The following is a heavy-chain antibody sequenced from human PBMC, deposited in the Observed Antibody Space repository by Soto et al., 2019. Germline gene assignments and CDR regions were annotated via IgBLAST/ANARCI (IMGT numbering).Heavy chain of an antibody. CDR1: GGSISSYY. J-gene: IGHJ4*02. V-gene: IGHV4-59*08. CDR3: ARQRTSVVTQAYFDV. Sequence: NPSETLSLTCTVSGGSISSYYWSWIRQPPGKGLEWIGYIYYSGSTNYNPSLKSRVTISVDTSKNQFSLKLKSVTAADTALYFCARQRTSVVTQAYFDVWGPGSLVTVSS. CDR2: IYYSGST. D-gene: IGHD2-21*02.